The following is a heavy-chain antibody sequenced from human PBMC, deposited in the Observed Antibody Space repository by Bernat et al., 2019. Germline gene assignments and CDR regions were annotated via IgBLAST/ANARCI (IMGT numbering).Heavy chain of an antibody. D-gene: IGHD3-3*01. Sequence: QVQLVESGGGVVQPGRSLRLSCAASGFTFSSYGMHWVRQAPGKGLEWVAVIWYDGSNKYYADSVKGRFTISRDNSKNTLYLQMNSLRAEDTAVYYCARGSGTIFVGWFDPRGQGTLVTVSS. CDR1: GFTFSSYG. CDR2: IWYDGSNK. CDR3: ARGSGTIFVGWFDP. J-gene: IGHJ5*02. V-gene: IGHV3-33*01.